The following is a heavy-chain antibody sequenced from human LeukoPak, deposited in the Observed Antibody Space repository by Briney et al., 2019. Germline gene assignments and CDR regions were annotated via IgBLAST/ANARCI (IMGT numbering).Heavy chain of an antibody. J-gene: IGHJ4*02. V-gene: IGHV4-59*01. CDR1: GGSISSYY. CDR3: ARGFSGSYLPDY. CDR2: IYYSGST. Sequence: PSETLSLTCTVSGGSISSYYWSWIRQPPGKGLEWIGYIYYSGSTNYNPSLKSRVTISVDTSKNQFSLKLTSVTAADSAVYYCARGFSGSYLPDYWGQGTLVTVSS. D-gene: IGHD1-26*01.